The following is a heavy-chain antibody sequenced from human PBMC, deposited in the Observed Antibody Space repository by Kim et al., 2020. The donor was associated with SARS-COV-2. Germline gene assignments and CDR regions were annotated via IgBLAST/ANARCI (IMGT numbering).Heavy chain of an antibody. CDR1: GGSFSGYY. V-gene: IGHV4-34*01. CDR3: ARVYSSSSYWFDP. D-gene: IGHD6-6*01. J-gene: IGHJ5*02. Sequence: SETLSLTCAVYGGSFSGYYWSWIRQPPGKGLEWIGEINHSGSTNYNPSLKSRVTISVDTSKNQFSLKLSSVTAADTAVYYCARVYSSSSYWFDPWGQGTLVTVSS. CDR2: INHSGST.